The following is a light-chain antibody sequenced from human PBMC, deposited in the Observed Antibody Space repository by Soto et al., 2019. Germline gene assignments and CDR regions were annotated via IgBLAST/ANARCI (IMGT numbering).Light chain of an antibody. CDR2: DVS. J-gene: IGLJ1*01. V-gene: IGLV2-11*01. CDR1: SSDVGGYIY. Sequence: QSALTQPRSVSGSPGQSVTISCTGTSSDVGGYIYVSWYQQHPGKAPKLMIYDVSKRPSGVPDRFSGSRSANTASLTISGLQADDEADYYCCSYAGSYSDVFGTGTKLTVL. CDR3: CSYAGSYSDV.